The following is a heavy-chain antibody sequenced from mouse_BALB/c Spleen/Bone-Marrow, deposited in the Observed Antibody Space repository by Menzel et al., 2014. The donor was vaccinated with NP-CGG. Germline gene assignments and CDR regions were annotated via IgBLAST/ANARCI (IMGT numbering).Heavy chain of an antibody. CDR1: GYSITSGYY. D-gene: IGHD2-2*01. J-gene: IGHJ4*01. V-gene: IGHV3-6*02. CDR3: ARGYGYDYAMDY. Sequence: VQLQQSGPGLAKPSQSLSLTCSVTGYSITSGYYWNWIRQFPGNKLEWMGYISYDGSNNYNPSLKNRISITRDTSKNQFFLKLNSVTTEDTATYYCARGYGYDYAMDYWGQGTSVTVSS. CDR2: ISYDGSN.